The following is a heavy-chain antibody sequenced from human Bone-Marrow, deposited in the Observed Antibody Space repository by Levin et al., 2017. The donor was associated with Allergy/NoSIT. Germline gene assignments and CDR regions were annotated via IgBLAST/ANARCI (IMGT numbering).Heavy chain of an antibody. CDR2: IRSKSFGGTT. J-gene: IGHJ6*02. Sequence: GESLKISCGASGFTFRDHSISWVRQAPGRGLEWVGFIRSKSFGGTTQYAASVQVRFTISRDDSKSIAYLQMYSLKSEDTDVYFCTRDLYVLRFLAWVYYGMGVWGLGTTVTVSS. D-gene: IGHD3-3*01. CDR1: GFTFRDHS. V-gene: IGHV3-49*04. CDR3: TRDLYVLRFLAWVYYGMGV.